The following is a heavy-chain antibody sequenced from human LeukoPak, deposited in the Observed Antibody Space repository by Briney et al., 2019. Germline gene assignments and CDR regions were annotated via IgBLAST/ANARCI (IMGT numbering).Heavy chain of an antibody. V-gene: IGHV1-3*01. D-gene: IGHD6-13*01. CDR3: ARGAGNSWFDD. CDR2: INPGNGNT. Sequence: GASVKVSCKASGYTFTRCTIHWVRQAPGQRLEWMGWINPGNGNTQCSQNFQGRVTMTRDTSATTAYMELSSLDSEDTAVYYCARGAGNSWFDDWGQGTLVTVSS. CDR1: GYTFTRCT. J-gene: IGHJ4*02.